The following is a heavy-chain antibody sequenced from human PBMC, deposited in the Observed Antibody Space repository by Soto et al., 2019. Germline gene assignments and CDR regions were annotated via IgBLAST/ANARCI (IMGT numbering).Heavy chain of an antibody. D-gene: IGHD3-22*01. V-gene: IGHV1-18*01. Sequence: ASVKVSCKASGYTFTSYGISWVRQAPGQGLEWMGWISAYNGNTNYAQKLQGRVTMTTDTSTSTAYMELRSLRSDDTAVYYCARRSWYYYDSSGYYFDYWGQGTLVTVSS. CDR3: ARRSWYYYDSSGYYFDY. CDR1: GYTFTSYG. J-gene: IGHJ4*02. CDR2: ISAYNGNT.